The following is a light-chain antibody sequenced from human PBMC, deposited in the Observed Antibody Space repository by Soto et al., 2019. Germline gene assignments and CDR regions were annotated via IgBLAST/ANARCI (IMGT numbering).Light chain of an antibody. V-gene: IGKV1-5*01. Sequence: QSPSPLSASIGDRVTITCRASQSIDNWLAWYQQKPGKAPQLLIYDASRVKTGVPSRFTASGSGTEFTLTINTLQADDSATYFCQHYNGYPYTFGPGTKVDIK. J-gene: IGKJ2*01. CDR2: DAS. CDR1: QSIDNW. CDR3: QHYNGYPYT.